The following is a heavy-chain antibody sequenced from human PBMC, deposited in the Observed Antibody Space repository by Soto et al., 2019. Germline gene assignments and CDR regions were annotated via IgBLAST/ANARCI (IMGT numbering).Heavy chain of an antibody. V-gene: IGHV5-51*01. CDR2: IYPGDSDT. Sequence: GESLKISCKGSGYSFTSYWIGWVRQMPGKGLEWMGIIYPGDSDTRYSPSFQGQVTISADKSISTAYLQWSSLKASDTAMYFCARLPGVRGVFDGFNVWGQGTMVTV. CDR1: GYSFTSYW. D-gene: IGHD3-10*01. J-gene: IGHJ3*01. CDR3: ARLPGVRGVFDGFNV.